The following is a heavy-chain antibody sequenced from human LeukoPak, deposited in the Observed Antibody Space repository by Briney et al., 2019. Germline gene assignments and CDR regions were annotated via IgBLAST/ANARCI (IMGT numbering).Heavy chain of an antibody. CDR1: GYTFTSYY. V-gene: IGHV1-46*01. D-gene: IGHD6-6*01. CDR2: INPSGGST. CDR3: ARDGSSIAARPTRYYYYYMDV. J-gene: IGHJ6*03. Sequence: GASVKVSCKASGYTFTSYYMHWVRQAPGQGLEWMGIINPSGGSTSYAQKFQGRVTMTRDTSTSTVYMELSSLRSEDTAVYYCARDGSSIAARPTRYYYYYMDVWGKGTTVTVSS.